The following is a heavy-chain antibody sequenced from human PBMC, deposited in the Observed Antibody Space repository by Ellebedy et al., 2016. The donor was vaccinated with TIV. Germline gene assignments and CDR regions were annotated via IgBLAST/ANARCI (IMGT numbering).Heavy chain of an antibody. Sequence: PGGSLRLSCAASGFSFSDSAIHWVRQAPGKGLEWIGRIKNKVNNYGTAYAASVEGRFTISRDDSKSTAYLQMHSLKTEDTAVYYCSRRGETVATIIGLDVWGQGTTVTVSS. CDR3: SRRGETVATIIGLDV. CDR2: IKNKVNNYGT. J-gene: IGHJ6*02. V-gene: IGHV3-73*01. D-gene: IGHD5-12*01. CDR1: GFSFSDSA.